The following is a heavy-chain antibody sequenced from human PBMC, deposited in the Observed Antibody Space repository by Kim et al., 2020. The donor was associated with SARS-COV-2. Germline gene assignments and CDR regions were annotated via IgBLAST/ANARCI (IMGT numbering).Heavy chain of an antibody. D-gene: IGHD3-3*01. J-gene: IGHJ6*03. CDR2: IYYSGST. Sequence: SETLSLTCTVSGGSISSGGYYWSWIRQHPGKGLEWIGYIYYSGSTYYNPSLKSRVTISVDTSKNQFSLKLSSVTAADTAVYYCAGDFWSGYYGLRGEYYYYYMDVWGKGTTVTVSS. CDR3: AGDFWSGYYGLRGEYYYYYMDV. V-gene: IGHV4-31*03. CDR1: GGSISSGGYY.